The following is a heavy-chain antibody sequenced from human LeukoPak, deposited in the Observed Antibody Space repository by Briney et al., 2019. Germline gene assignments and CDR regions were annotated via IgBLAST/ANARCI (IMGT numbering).Heavy chain of an antibody. CDR1: GGTFSSYA. CDR2: IIPILGIA. D-gene: IGHD4-17*01. Sequence: SVKVSCKASGGTFSSYAISWVRQAPGQGLEWMGRIIPILGIANYAQKFQGRVTITADKSTSTAYMELSSLRSEDTAVYYCAAELYGVYTDCCTFHLWGQGTMVTVSS. CDR3: AAELYGVYTDCCTFHL. J-gene: IGHJ3*01. V-gene: IGHV1-69*04.